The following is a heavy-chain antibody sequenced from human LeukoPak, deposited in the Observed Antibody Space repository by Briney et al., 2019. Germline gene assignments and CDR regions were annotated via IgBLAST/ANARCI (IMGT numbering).Heavy chain of an antibody. Sequence: SETLSLTCTVSGGSITSGGYFWSWIHQHPGKGLECIGHISYSGSTYYNPSLKSRVTISVDTSENQFSLKLSSVTAADTAVYYCARAADAFDIWGQGTMVTVSS. CDR3: ARAADAFDI. J-gene: IGHJ3*02. CDR2: ISYSGST. CDR1: GGSITSGGYF. V-gene: IGHV4-30-4*08.